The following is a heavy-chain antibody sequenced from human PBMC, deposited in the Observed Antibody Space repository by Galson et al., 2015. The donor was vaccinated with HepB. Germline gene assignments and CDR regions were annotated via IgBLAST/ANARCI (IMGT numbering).Heavy chain of an antibody. V-gene: IGHV3-23*01. D-gene: IGHD3-10*01. Sequence: SLRLSCAASGFTFSSYAISWVRQAPGKGLEWVSAISGSGGSTYYADSVKGRFTISRDNSKNTLYLQMNSLRAEDTAVYYCAENGFGEYERWDYYYMDVWGKGTTVTVSS. CDR2: ISGSGGST. CDR3: AENGFGEYERWDYYYMDV. CDR1: GFTFSSYA. J-gene: IGHJ6*03.